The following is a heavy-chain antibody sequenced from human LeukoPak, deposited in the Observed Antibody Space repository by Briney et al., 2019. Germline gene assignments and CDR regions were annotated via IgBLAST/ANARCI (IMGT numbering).Heavy chain of an antibody. Sequence: SETLSLTCTVSGGSINNYYWSWIRQPPGKGLEWIGYIYYSGSTNYNLSLKSRVTISVDTSKNQFSLKLSSVTAADTAVYYCARRHSYSTYWYLDYWGQGTLVTVSS. CDR1: GGSINNYY. V-gene: IGHV4-59*08. J-gene: IGHJ4*02. CDR2: IYYSGST. D-gene: IGHD6-19*01. CDR3: ARRHSYSTYWYLDY.